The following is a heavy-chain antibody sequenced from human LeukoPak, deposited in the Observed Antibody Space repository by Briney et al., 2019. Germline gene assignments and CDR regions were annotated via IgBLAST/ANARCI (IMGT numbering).Heavy chain of an antibody. CDR2: INPNSGGT. CDR1: GYTFTGYY. D-gene: IGHD3-9*01. CDR3: VCANSQLRYFDWS. J-gene: IGHJ5*02. V-gene: IGHV1-2*02. Sequence: ASVKVSCKASGYTFTGYYMHWVRQAPGQGLEWMGWINPNSGGTNYAQKFQGRVTMTRDTSISTAYMELSRLRSDDTAVYYCVCANSQLRYFDWSWGQGTLVTVSS.